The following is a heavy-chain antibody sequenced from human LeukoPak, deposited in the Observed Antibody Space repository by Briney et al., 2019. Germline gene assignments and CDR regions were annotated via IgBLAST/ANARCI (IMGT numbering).Heavy chain of an antibody. CDR2: ISYDGSNK. Sequence: GGSLRLSCAASGFSFSNYAVHWVRQSPGKGLEWVATISYDGSNKYYGDSVQGRFTISRDRPQNTLYLQMNSLRTDDTAVYYCARVRDGSVRGGFDIWGQGTLVSVPS. V-gene: IGHV3-30*04. D-gene: IGHD3-10*01. J-gene: IGHJ3*02. CDR1: GFSFSNYA. CDR3: ARVRDGSVRGGFDI.